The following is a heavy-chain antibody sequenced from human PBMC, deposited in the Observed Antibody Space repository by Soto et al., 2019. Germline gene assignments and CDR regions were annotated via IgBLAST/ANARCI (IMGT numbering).Heavy chain of an antibody. CDR2: IWYDGSNK. V-gene: IGHV3-33*01. Sequence: QVQLVESGGGVVQPGRSLRLSCAASGFTFSSYGMHWVSQAPGKGLERVAVIWYDGSNKYYADSVKGRFTISRDNSKNTLYLQMNSLRAEDTAVYYCARVYGDYVPWFDPWGQGTLVTVSS. D-gene: IGHD4-17*01. CDR3: ARVYGDYVPWFDP. J-gene: IGHJ5*02. CDR1: GFTFSSYG.